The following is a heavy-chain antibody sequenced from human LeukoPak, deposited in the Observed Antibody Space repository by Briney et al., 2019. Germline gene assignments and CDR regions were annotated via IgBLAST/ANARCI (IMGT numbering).Heavy chain of an antibody. CDR2: IKSKTDGGTT. CDR1: GFTFSNAW. J-gene: IGHJ6*03. V-gene: IGHV3-15*01. D-gene: IGHD3-9*01. Sequence: GGSLRLSCAASGFTFSNAWMSWVRQAPGKGLEWVGRIKSKTDGGTTDYAAPVKGRFTISRDDSKNTLYLQMNSLKTEDTAVYYCTTDPVLRYFDPSDYMDVWGKGTTVTVSS. CDR3: TTDPVLRYFDPSDYMDV.